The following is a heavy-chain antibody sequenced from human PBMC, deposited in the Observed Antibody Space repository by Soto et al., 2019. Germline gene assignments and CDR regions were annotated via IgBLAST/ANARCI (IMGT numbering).Heavy chain of an antibody. Sequence: SETMSLTCTVSGGSICSYYWSWIRQPPGKGLEWIGYIYYSGSTKYNPSLKSRVTISVDRSKNQFSLKLSSVTAADTAVYYCAYSTSWYYFDYWGQGTLVTVSS. CDR1: GGSICSYY. CDR3: AYSTSWYYFDY. D-gene: IGHD6-13*01. V-gene: IGHV4-59*01. CDR2: IYYSGST. J-gene: IGHJ4*02.